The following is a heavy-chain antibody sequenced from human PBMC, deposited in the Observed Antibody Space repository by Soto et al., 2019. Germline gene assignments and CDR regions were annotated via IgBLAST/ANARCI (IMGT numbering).Heavy chain of an antibody. CDR2: IYSGGST. V-gene: IGHV3-66*01. CDR1: GFTVSSNY. J-gene: IGHJ6*02. Sequence: EVQLVESGGGLVQPGGSLRLSCAASGFTVSSNYMSWVRQAPGKGLEWVSVIYSGGSTYYADSVKGRFTISRDNSKNTLYLQMNSLRAEDTAVYYCARDRPVTPYGMDVWGQGTTVTVSS. D-gene: IGHD4-4*01. CDR3: ARDRPVTPYGMDV.